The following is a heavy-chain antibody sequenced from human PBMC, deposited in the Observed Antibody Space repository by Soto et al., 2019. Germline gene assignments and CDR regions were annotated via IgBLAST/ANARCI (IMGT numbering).Heavy chain of an antibody. CDR1: GFTFSSYA. D-gene: IGHD1-26*01. CDR2: ISYDGSNK. CDR3: AIWGDGVGSTPGY. J-gene: IGHJ4*02. Sequence: QVQLVESGGGVVQPGRSLRLSCAASGFTFSSYAMHWVRQAPGKGLEWVAVISYDGSNKYYADSVKGRFTISRDNSKNTLYLQMNSLRAEDTAVYYCAIWGDGVGSTPGYWGQGTLVTVSS. V-gene: IGHV3-30-3*01.